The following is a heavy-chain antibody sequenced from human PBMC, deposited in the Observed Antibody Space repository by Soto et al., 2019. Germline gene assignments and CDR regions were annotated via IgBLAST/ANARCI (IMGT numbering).Heavy chain of an antibody. CDR2: ISSSSSYI. J-gene: IGHJ3*02. Sequence: GGSLRLSCAASGFTFSSYSMNWVRQAPGKGLEWVSSISSSSSYIYYADSVKGRFTISRDNAKNSLYLQMNSLRAEDTTVYYCASPFPLRLGAFDIWGQGTMVTVSS. CDR1: GFTFSSYS. V-gene: IGHV3-21*01. D-gene: IGHD3-16*01. CDR3: ASPFPLRLGAFDI.